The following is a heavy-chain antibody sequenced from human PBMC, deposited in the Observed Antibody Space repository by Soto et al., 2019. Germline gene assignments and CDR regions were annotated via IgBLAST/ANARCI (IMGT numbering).Heavy chain of an antibody. V-gene: IGHV3-30-3*01. CDR3: AKERPSTIGGVVASGMDV. J-gene: IGHJ6*02. CDR2: ISYDGSNK. Sequence: PGGSLRLSCAASGFTFSSYAMHWVRQAPGKGLEWVAVISYDGSNKFYADSVKGRFTISRDNSKNTLYVQMNSLSGQDTAVYYCAKERPSTIGGVVASGMDVWGQGTTVTVSS. D-gene: IGHD3-3*01. CDR1: GFTFSSYA.